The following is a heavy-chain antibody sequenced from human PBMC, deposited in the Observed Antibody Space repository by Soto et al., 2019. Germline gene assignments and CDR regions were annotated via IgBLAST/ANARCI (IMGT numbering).Heavy chain of an antibody. D-gene: IGHD3-22*01. V-gene: IGHV3-21*01. Sequence: LRLSCAASGFTFSSYSMNWVRQAPGKGLEWVSSISCSSSYIYYADSVKGRFTISRDNAKNSLYLQMNSLRAEDTAVYYCARVVDYCDPYYYYGMDVWGQGTTVPVSS. J-gene: IGHJ6*02. CDR2: ISCSSSYI. CDR3: ARVVDYCDPYYYYGMDV. CDR1: GFTFSSYS.